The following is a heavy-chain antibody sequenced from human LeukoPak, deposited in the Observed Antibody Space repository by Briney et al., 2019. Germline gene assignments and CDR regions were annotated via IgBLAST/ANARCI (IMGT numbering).Heavy chain of an antibody. CDR1: GFTFSSYA. V-gene: IGHV3-23*01. CDR3: ASRDYYDSSGYHDAFDI. D-gene: IGHD3-22*01. CDR2: ISGSGANT. Sequence: GGSLRLSCAASGFTFSSYAMNWVRQAPGKGLEWVSTISGSGANTYYADSVKGRFTISRDNSKNTLYLQMNSLRAEDTAVYYCASRDYYDSSGYHDAFDIWGQGTLVTVSS. J-gene: IGHJ3*02.